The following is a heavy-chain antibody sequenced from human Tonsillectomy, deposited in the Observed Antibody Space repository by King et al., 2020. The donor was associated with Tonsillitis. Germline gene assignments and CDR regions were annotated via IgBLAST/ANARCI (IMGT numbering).Heavy chain of an antibody. D-gene: IGHD3-3*01. CDR2: ISGSGGST. J-gene: IGHJ5*02. CDR3: AKTEGNDFWSGYYLDH. CDR1: GFTFSSYA. V-gene: IGHV3-23*04. Sequence: VQLVESGGGLVQPGGSLRLSCAASGFTFSSYAMSWVRQAPGKGLEWVSAISGSGGSTYYADSVKGRFTISRDNSKNTLYLQMNSLRAEDTAVYYCAKTEGNDFWSGYYLDHWGQGTLVTVSS.